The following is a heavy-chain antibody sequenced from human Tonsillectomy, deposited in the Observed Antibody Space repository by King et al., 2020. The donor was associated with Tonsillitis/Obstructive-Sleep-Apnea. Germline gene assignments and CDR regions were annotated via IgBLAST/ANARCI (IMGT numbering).Heavy chain of an antibody. D-gene: IGHD6-6*01. J-gene: IGHJ3*01. CDR2: ICTCSSYI. V-gene: IGHV3-21*01. Sequence: VQLVESGGGLGKPGESLRLSCAASGFTFSSYGMNLVRQAPGEGLEWVSSICTCSSYIYYADSVQGRFTLSRDNAKNSLYLQMNSLTDEETAIYFCAGGRGFSSSSDAFDVWGQGTVVTVSS. CDR3: AGGRGFSSSSDAFDV. CDR1: GFTFSSYG.